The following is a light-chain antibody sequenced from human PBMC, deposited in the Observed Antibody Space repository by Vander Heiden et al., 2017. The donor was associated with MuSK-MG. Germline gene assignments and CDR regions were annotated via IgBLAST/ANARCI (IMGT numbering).Light chain of an antibody. J-gene: IGKJ4*01. CDR2: DAS. CDR1: QSVSTY. Sequence: EIVLTQSPATLSLSPGERATLSCRASQSVSTYLAWYQQKPGQAPRLLIYDASNRDTGIPARFSGSGYGTDFTLTISSREPEDFAVYYCQQRTSWPPITFGGGTKVDIK. CDR3: QQRTSWPPIT. V-gene: IGKV3-11*01.